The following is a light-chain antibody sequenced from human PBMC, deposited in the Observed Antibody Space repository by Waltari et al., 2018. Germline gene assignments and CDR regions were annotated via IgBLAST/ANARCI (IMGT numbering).Light chain of an antibody. CDR2: DAS. Sequence: EVVLTQSPATLSLSPGERATLYCRASQSVGTSLAWYQQKPGQATRPLIVDASNRAAGMPGRFSGRGSGTDFTLTITNLEPEDVAVYYCQQRSIWPPLTFGGGTHVDVK. CDR3: QQRSIWPPLT. V-gene: IGKV3-11*01. CDR1: QSVGTS. J-gene: IGKJ4*02.